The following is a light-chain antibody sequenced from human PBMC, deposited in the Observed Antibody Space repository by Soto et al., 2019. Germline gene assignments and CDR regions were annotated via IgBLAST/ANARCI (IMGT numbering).Light chain of an antibody. Sequence: EIAMTQSPAPPSVSPGERANLSFRASQSVSSKLAWYQQKPGQAPRLLIYDASTRATGIPARFSGSGSGTEFTLTISSLQSEDFAVYYCQQFNNWPRTFGQGTKVDIK. V-gene: IGKV3-15*01. CDR1: QSVSSK. CDR2: DAS. J-gene: IGKJ1*01. CDR3: QQFNNWPRT.